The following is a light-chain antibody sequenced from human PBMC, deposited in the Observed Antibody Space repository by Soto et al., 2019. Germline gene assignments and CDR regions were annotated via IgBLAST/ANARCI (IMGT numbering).Light chain of an antibody. V-gene: IGKV1-39*01. Sequence: DIQMTQSPSSLSASVGDRVTITCRASQSSSSYLNWYQQKPGKAPKLLIYDASSLQSGVSSRFSGSGSGTDFTLTISSLQPEDSATYYCQQSYSIPFTFGPGTKVDIK. CDR3: QQSYSIPFT. CDR2: DAS. J-gene: IGKJ3*01. CDR1: QSSSSY.